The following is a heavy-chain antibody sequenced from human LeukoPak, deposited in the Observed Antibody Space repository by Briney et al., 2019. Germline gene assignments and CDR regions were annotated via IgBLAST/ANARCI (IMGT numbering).Heavy chain of an antibody. CDR2: MSSGGSYI. CDR3: ARDRPTGASRVFVVQ. V-gene: IGHV3-21*01. Sequence: KPGGSLRLSCAASGITFSSYAMTWVRQAPGKGPEWVSSMSSGGSYIYYADSVRGRFSISRDNAKNSLYLQMNRLKAEDTAVYYCARDRPTGASRVFVVQWGQGTLVTVSS. J-gene: IGHJ4*02. D-gene: IGHD3-3*01. CDR1: GITFSSYA.